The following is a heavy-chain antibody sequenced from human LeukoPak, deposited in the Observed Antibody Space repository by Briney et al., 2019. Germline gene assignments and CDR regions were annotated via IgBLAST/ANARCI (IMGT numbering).Heavy chain of an antibody. Sequence: ASVKVSCKASGYTFTSYYMHWVRQAPGQGLEWMGWINPSSGGTNYAQKFQGRVTMTRDTSISTAYMELSRLRSDDTAVYYCAGVYCGGDCYRYYYGMDVWGQGTTVTVSS. CDR3: AGVYCGGDCYRYYYGMDV. V-gene: IGHV1-2*02. J-gene: IGHJ6*02. CDR1: GYTFTSYY. CDR2: INPSSGGT. D-gene: IGHD2-21*02.